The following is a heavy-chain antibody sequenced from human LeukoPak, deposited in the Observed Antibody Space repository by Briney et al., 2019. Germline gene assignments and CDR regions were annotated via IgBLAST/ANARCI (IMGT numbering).Heavy chain of an antibody. J-gene: IGHJ6*02. CDR3: ARVWVGIAAAAPYGMDV. CDR1: GFTFDDYT. D-gene: IGHD6-13*01. V-gene: IGHV3-43D*03. Sequence: GGSLRLSCAASGFTFDDYTMHWVRHAPGRGLEWVSLISWDGGSTYYEDSVKGRFTISRDNSKNSPYLQMNSLRAEDTAVYYCARVWVGIAAAAPYGMDVWGQGTTVTVSS. CDR2: ISWDGGST.